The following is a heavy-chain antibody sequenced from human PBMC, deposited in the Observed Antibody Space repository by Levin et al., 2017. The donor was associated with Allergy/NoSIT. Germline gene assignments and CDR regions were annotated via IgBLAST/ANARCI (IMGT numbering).Heavy chain of an antibody. D-gene: IGHD1-1*01. J-gene: IGHJ6*02. CDR2: IRPTSEII. CDR1: GFDFSRSG. V-gene: IGHV3-48*04. CDR3: VRDLTTVRGGMDV. Sequence: GESLKISCAASGFDFSRSGMNWVRQAPGQGPEWVSYIRPTSEIIHYADSVKGRFTISRDNRKNSLYLQMNSLRVEDTATYYCVRDLTTVRGGMDVWGQGTTVTVSS.